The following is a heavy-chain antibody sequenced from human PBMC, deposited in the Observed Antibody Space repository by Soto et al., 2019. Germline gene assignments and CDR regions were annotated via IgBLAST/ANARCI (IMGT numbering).Heavy chain of an antibody. CDR2: MYYSGST. Sequence: QVQLQESGPGLVKPSETLSLTCTVSGGSISSYYWSWIRQPPGKGLEWIGYMYYSGSTNYNPSLKSRVTISVDTSEIQFSLKLSSVTAADTAVYYCARLVKSYDYYYYYMDVWGKGTTVTVSS. CDR3: ARLVKSYDYYYYYMDV. CDR1: GGSISSYY. D-gene: IGHD3-22*01. J-gene: IGHJ6*03. V-gene: IGHV4-59*08.